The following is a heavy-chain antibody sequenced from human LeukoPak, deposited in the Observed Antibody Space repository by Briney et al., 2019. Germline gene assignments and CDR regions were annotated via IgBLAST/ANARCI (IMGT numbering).Heavy chain of an antibody. CDR1: GFTFSSYG. V-gene: IGHV3-30*02. D-gene: IGHD4-11*01. CDR3: ARGDDYTQYYFDY. J-gene: IGHJ4*02. CDR2: IRYDGSNK. Sequence: GGSLRLSCAASGFTFSSYGMHWVRQAPGKGLEWVAFIRYDGSNKYYADSVKGRFTISRDNSKNTLYLQMSSLRAEDTAVYYCARGDDYTQYYFDYWGQGTLVTVSS.